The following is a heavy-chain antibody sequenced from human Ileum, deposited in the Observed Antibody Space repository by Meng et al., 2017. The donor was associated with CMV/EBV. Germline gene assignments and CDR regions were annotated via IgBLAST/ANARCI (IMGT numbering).Heavy chain of an antibody. CDR3: TARLRTTSDY. Sequence: DVQQLESGVGLGQPVGSLSFSCAASGFTFSHVWSNCGRPAAGKGLGCLGRDKKNIEGTEPAYATPANDRFVISRNDSKNMVYLQMNSLRIEYTAIYYCTARLRTTSDYWGRGTLVTVSS. CDR2: DKKNIEGTEP. V-gene: IGHV3-15*01. CDR1: GFTFSHVW. J-gene: IGHJ4*02. D-gene: IGHD1-26*01.